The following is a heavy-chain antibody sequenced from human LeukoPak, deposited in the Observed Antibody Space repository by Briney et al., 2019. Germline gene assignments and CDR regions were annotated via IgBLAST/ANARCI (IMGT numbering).Heavy chain of an antibody. J-gene: IGHJ4*02. D-gene: IGHD3-22*01. CDR2: IIPILGIA. CDR1: GATFSSYA. CDR3: ARALAYYYDSSGYTFDY. Sequence: SVKVSCKATGATFSSYAISCVRQAPGQGLEWMGRIIPILGIANYAQKFQGRVTITADKSTSTAYMELSSLRSEDTAVYYCARALAYYYDSSGYTFDYWGQGTLVTVSS. V-gene: IGHV1-69*04.